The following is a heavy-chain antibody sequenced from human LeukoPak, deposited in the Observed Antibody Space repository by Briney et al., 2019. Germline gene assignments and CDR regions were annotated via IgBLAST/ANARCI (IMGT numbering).Heavy chain of an antibody. CDR1: GFTFSSYA. Sequence: PGGPLRLSCAASGFTFSSYATSWVRQAPGKGLEWVSTISSSGGRADYGDSVRGRFTISRDSSKNTLYLQMDSLRAEDTAVYYCAQNAANWFDPWGQGTLVTVSS. CDR2: ISSSGGRA. V-gene: IGHV3-23*01. CDR3: AQNAANWFDP. D-gene: IGHD2/OR15-2a*01. J-gene: IGHJ5*02.